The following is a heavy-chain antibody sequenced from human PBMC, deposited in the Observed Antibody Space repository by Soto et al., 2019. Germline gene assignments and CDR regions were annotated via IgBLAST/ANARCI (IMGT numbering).Heavy chain of an antibody. Sequence: ASVRVSCKASGYTFTDYFIHWVRQAPGQGFEWMGWINPNSRGTNYAQKFQGRVTMTRDTSNSTAYMELRGLRSDDTAVYYCARVTLKAGNWFDPWGQGTLVTVSS. J-gene: IGHJ5*02. V-gene: IGHV1-2*02. CDR2: INPNSRGT. CDR3: ARVTLKAGNWFDP. CDR1: GYTFTDYF.